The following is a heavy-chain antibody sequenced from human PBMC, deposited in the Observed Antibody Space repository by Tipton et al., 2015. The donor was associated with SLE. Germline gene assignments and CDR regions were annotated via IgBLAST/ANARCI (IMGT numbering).Heavy chain of an antibody. CDR3: AKGEGANKISWYDY. CDR2: ISGSGGST. D-gene: IGHD6-13*01. V-gene: IGHV3-23*01. Sequence: SLRLSCAASGFTFSSYAMSWVRQAPGKGLEWVSAISGSGGSTYYADSVKGRFTISRDNSKNTLYLQMNSLRVEDTAVYYCAKGEGANKISWYDYWGQGTLVTVSS. J-gene: IGHJ4*02. CDR1: GFTFSSYA.